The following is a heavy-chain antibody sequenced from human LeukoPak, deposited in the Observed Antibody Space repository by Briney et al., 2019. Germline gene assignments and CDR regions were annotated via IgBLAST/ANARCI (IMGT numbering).Heavy chain of an antibody. CDR2: INAGNGNT. D-gene: IGHD2-15*01. CDR3: ATRRRRYCSGGSCYTPWPPFDY. V-gene: IGHV1-3*01. J-gene: IGHJ4*02. CDR1: GYTFTSYA. Sequence: GASVKVSCKASGYTFTSYAMHWVRQAPGQRLEWMGWINAGNGNTKYSQKFQGRVTITRDTSASTAYMELSSLRSEDTAVYYCATRRRRYCSGGSCYTPWPPFDYWGQGTLVTVSS.